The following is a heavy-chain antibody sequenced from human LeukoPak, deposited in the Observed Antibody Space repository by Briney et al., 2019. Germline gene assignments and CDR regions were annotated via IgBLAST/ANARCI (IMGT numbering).Heavy chain of an antibody. CDR1: GFTFSSYA. CDR3: ASAVVVPAAIRDY. J-gene: IGHJ4*02. D-gene: IGHD2-2*02. Sequence: PGGSLRLSCAASGFTFSSYAMSRVRQAPGKGLEWVSSISSSSSYIYYADSVKGRFTIPRDNAKNSLYLQMNSLRAEDTAVCYCASAVVVPAAIRDYWGQGTLVTVSS. CDR2: ISSSSSYI. V-gene: IGHV3-21*01.